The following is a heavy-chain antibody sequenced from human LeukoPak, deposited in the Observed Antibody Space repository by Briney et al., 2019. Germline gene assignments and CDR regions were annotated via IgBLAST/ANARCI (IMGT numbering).Heavy chain of an antibody. CDR2: IRSKANSYAT. Sequence: GGSLRLSCAASGFTFSGSAMHWVRQASGKGLEWVGRIRSKANSYATAYAASVKGRFTISRDDSKNTAYLQMNSLKTEDTAVYYCTSPQIAVAGSLNLGTLQRYYYYMDVWGKGTTVTVSS. D-gene: IGHD6-19*01. V-gene: IGHV3-73*01. CDR1: GFTFSGSA. J-gene: IGHJ6*03. CDR3: TSPQIAVAGSLNLGTLQRYYYYMDV.